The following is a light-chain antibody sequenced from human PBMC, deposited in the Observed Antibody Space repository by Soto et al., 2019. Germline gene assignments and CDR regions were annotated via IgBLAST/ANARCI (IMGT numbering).Light chain of an antibody. Sequence: EIVLTQSPATLSLSPGERATLSCRASQSVSSYLAWYQQKPGQAPRLLIYDASNRATGIPARFSGSGSGTDFPLTISSLEPEDFAVYYCQQLSNWPPAFGQGTKLEIK. CDR2: DAS. J-gene: IGKJ2*01. CDR1: QSVSSY. CDR3: QQLSNWPPA. V-gene: IGKV3-11*01.